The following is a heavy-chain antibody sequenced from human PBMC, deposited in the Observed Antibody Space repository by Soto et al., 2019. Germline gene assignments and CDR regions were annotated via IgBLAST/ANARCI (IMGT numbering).Heavy chain of an antibody. CDR1: GGSISSYY. CDR3: AREDTAMVPIGMDV. J-gene: IGHJ6*02. Sequence: SETLSLTCTVSGGSISSYYWSWIRQPAGKGLEWIGRIYTSGSTNYNPSLKSRVIMSVDTSKNQFSLKLSSVTAADTAVYYCAREDTAMVPIGMDVWGQGTTVTVSS. CDR2: IYTSGST. V-gene: IGHV4-4*07. D-gene: IGHD5-18*01.